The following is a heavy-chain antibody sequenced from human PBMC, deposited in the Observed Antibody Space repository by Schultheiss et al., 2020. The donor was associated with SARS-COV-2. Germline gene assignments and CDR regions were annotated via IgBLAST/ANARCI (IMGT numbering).Heavy chain of an antibody. CDR2: IYHSGST. Sequence: SETLSLTCAVSGGSISSSNWWSWVRQPPGKGLEWIGSIYHSGSTYYNPSLKSRVTISVDTSKNQFSLKLSSVTAADTAVYYCALSYGDYYNYWGQGTLVTVSS. CDR1: GGSISSSNW. CDR3: ALSYGDYYNY. J-gene: IGHJ4*02. V-gene: IGHV4-4*02. D-gene: IGHD4-17*01.